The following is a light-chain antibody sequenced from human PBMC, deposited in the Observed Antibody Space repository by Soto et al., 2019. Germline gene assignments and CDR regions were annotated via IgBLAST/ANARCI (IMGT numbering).Light chain of an antibody. CDR1: SSNIGNNY. CDR3: ATWDRSLSVGI. V-gene: IGLV1-51*01. J-gene: IGLJ2*01. Sequence: QSVLTQPPSVSAAPGQKVTISCSGSSSNIGNNYVFWYQQLPGTAPKLLMYDNDKRPSGIPNRFSGSKSGTSATLGITGLQTGDEADYYCATWDRSLSVGIFGRGTKLTVL. CDR2: DND.